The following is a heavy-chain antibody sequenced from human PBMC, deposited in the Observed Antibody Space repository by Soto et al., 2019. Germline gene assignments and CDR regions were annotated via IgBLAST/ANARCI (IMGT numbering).Heavy chain of an antibody. D-gene: IGHD1-26*01. J-gene: IGHJ6*03. Sequence: ASVKVSCKASGGTFSSYTISWVRQAPGQGLEWMGRIIPILGIANYAQKFQGRVTITADKSTSTAYMELSSLRSEDTAVYYCASYLGATSQNYYYMDVWGKGTTVTVSS. CDR3: ASYLGATSQNYYYMDV. CDR2: IIPILGIA. CDR1: GGTFSSYT. V-gene: IGHV1-69*02.